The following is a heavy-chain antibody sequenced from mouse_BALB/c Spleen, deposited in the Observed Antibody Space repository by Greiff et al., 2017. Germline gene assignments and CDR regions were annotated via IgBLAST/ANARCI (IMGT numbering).Heavy chain of an antibody. CDR3: ARNWGYAMDY. J-gene: IGHJ4*01. D-gene: IGHD4-1*01. CDR1: GYSITSGYY. CDR2: ISYDGSN. Sequence: EVQLQESGPGLVKPSQSLSLTCSVTGYSITSGYYWNWIRQFPGNKLEWMGYISYDGSNNYNPSLKNRISITRDTSKNQFFLKLNSVTTEDTATYYCARNWGYAMDYWGQGTSVTVSS. V-gene: IGHV3-6*02.